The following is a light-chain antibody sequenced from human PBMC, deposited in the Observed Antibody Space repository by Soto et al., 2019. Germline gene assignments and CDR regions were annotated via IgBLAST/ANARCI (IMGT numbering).Light chain of an antibody. CDR3: QQYNRYSLT. V-gene: IGKV1-5*01. CDR1: QSINRL. CDR2: DAS. Sequence: DIQMTQSPSTLSASVGDRVTITRRASQSINRLLAWYQQKPGQAPKLLIYDASNLESGVPSRFSGSGSGTEFALTISGLQPDDFGSYYCQQYNRYSLTFGGGTKVDIK. J-gene: IGKJ4*01.